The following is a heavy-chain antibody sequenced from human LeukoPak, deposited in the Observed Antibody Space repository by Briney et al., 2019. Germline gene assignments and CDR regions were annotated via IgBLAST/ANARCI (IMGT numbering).Heavy chain of an antibody. D-gene: IGHD6-13*01. Sequence: GGSLRLSCAASGFTVSSNYMSWVRQAPGKGLEWVSVIYSGGSTYYADSLKGRFTISRDNAKNSLFLQMHSLRAEDTAVYYCARVLEAAAFDYWGQGTLVTVSS. CDR1: GFTVSSNY. V-gene: IGHV3-53*01. J-gene: IGHJ4*02. CDR2: IYSGGST. CDR3: ARVLEAAAFDY.